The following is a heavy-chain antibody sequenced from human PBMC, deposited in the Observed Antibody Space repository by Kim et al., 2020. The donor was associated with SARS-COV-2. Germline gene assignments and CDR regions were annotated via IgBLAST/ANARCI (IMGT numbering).Heavy chain of an antibody. CDR2: IIPIFGTA. Sequence: SVKVSCKASGGTFSSYAISWVRQAPGQGLEWMGGIIPIFGTANYAQKFQGRVTITADESTSTAYMELSSLRSEDTAVYYCARDLQIRDIVVVPAARRYYYGMDVWGQGTTVTVSS. CDR1: GGTFSSYA. D-gene: IGHD2-2*01. CDR3: ARDLQIRDIVVVPAARRYYYGMDV. J-gene: IGHJ6*02. V-gene: IGHV1-69*13.